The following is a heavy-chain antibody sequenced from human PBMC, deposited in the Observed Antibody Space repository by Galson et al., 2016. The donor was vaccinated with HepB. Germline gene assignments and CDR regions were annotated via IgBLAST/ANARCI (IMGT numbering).Heavy chain of an antibody. CDR2: ISRNGDST. D-gene: IGHD5-18*01. Sequence: SLRLSCAASGFTFSDYAMHWVRHAPGKGLEYISTISRNGDSTYYANSVKGRFTISRDNSKSTLYLQMGGLRADDMAVYYCARCVDTSMAPFDYWGQGTLLTVSS. CDR1: GFTFSDYA. CDR3: ARCVDTSMAPFDY. J-gene: IGHJ4*02. V-gene: IGHV3-64*01.